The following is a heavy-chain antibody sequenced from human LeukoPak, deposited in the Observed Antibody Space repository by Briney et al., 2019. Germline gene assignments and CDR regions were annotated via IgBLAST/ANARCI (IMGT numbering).Heavy chain of an antibody. Sequence: PGGSLRLSCAASGFTFSDYSMNWVRQAPGKGLEWVSSISSRSSYIYYAGSVKGRFSISRDDAKNSLYLQMNSLRAEDTAVYYCARDIYDFWSGYYTYYFDYWGQGTLVTVSS. CDR1: GFTFSDYS. CDR2: ISSRSSYI. D-gene: IGHD3-3*01. J-gene: IGHJ4*02. CDR3: ARDIYDFWSGYYTYYFDY. V-gene: IGHV3-21*01.